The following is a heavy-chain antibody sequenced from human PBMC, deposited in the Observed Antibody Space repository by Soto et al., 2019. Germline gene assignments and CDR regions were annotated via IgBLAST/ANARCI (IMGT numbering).Heavy chain of an antibody. J-gene: IGHJ4*02. CDR1: GGSGTSRNG. V-gene: IGHV4-4*02. D-gene: IGHD3-10*01. Sequence: SETLSLAGAVSGGSGTSRNGWSWVRQPPGKGLEWLGQISHSGSTDDNPALKSRVSISVDKSKNRLSLKLSSVTAADTGLYYCASGELAHFEYGGQGTLVKVSS. CDR2: ISHSGST. CDR3: ASGELAHFEY.